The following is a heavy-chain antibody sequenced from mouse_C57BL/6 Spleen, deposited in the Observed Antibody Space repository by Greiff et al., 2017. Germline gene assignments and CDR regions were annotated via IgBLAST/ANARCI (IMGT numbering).Heavy chain of an antibody. CDR2: IHPNSGST. J-gene: IGHJ1*03. D-gene: IGHD2-4*01. Sequence: QVQLQQPGAELVKPGASVTLSCKASGYTFTSYWMHWVKQRPGQGLEWIGMIHPNSGSTNYNEKFKSQATLTVDKSSSTAYMQLSSLTSEDSAVYYCARRQQGYYDYDLWYFDVWGTGTTVTISS. CDR3: ARRQQGYYDYDLWYFDV. V-gene: IGHV1-64*01. CDR1: GYTFTSYW.